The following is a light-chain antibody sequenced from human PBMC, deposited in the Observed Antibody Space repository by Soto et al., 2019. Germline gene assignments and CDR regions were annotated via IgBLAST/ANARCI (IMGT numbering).Light chain of an antibody. CDR1: QSVFYTSDNKNY. J-gene: IGKJ1*01. Sequence: DIVMTQSPDSLAVSLGARATINCKSSQSVFYTSDNKNYLAWYQQKPGQPPKLLIYWASTRESGVPDRFSGSGSGTDSTLTISSLQAEDVAVYYCQQYYSTPLTFGQGTKVEIK. CDR2: WAS. V-gene: IGKV4-1*01. CDR3: QQYYSTPLT.